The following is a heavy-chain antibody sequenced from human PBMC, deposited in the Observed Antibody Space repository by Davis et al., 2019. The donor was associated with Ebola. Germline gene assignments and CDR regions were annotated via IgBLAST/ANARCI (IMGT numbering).Heavy chain of an antibody. D-gene: IGHD3-16*01. CDR3: ARAHLGDY. CDR2: INQDASVK. Sequence: GESLKISCAASGFTVSSNYMSWVRQAPGKGLEWVANINQDASVKHYLDSVKGRFTISRDNAKNSLYLQMNSLRAEDTAVYYCARAHLGDYWGQGTLVTVSS. CDR1: GFTVSSNY. V-gene: IGHV3-7*01. J-gene: IGHJ4*02.